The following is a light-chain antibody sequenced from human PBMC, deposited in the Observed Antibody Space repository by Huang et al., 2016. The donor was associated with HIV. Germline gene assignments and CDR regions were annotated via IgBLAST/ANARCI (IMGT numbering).Light chain of an antibody. J-gene: IGKJ1*01. CDR1: QSVSTN. CDR2: DAS. V-gene: IGKV3-15*01. CDR3: QQYNFWPPWT. Sequence: EVEMTQSPVTLSVSPGERATLSCRASQSVSTNVAWYQQQPGQAPRLLIYDASTRATGIPARFSGSGSGTEFTLTISSLQSEDFALYYCQQYNFWPPWTFGQGTKVDLK.